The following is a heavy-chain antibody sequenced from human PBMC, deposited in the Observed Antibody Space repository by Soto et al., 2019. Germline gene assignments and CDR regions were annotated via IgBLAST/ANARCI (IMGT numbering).Heavy chain of an antibody. J-gene: IGHJ5*02. CDR2: IIPIFGTA. CDR1: GGTFSSYA. CDR3: ARGPATVYNWFDP. Sequence: SVKVSCKASGGTFSSYAISWVRQAPGQGLEWMGGIIPIFGTANYAQKFQGRVTITADKSTSTAYMELSSLRSEDTAVYYCARGPATVYNWFDPWGQGTLVTVYS. V-gene: IGHV1-69*06. D-gene: IGHD2-15*01.